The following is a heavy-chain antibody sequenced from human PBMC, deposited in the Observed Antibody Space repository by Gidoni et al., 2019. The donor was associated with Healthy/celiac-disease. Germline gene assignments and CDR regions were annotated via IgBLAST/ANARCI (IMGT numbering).Heavy chain of an antibody. CDR2: INHSGST. D-gene: IGHD3-22*01. J-gene: IGHJ4*02. CDR3: ARGSARYYYDSSGYYY. V-gene: IGHV4-34*01. Sequence: QVQLQQWGAGLLKPSETLSLTCAVYGGSFSGYYWSWIRQPPGKGLEWIGEINHSGSTNYNPSLKSRVTISVDTSKNQFSLKLSSVTAADTAVYYCARGSARYYYDSSGYYYWGQGTLVTVSS. CDR1: GGSFSGYY.